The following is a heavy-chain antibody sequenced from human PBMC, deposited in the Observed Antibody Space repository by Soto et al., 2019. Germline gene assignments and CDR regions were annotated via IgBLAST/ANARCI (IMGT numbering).Heavy chain of an antibody. J-gene: IGHJ4*02. D-gene: IGHD3-16*01. CDR1: GFTVSSNY. V-gene: IGHV3-53*01. CDR3: VKEFKGAFDY. Sequence: EVQLIESGGGLIQPGGSLRLSCAASGFTVSSNYMSWVRQAPGKGLEWVSVIYRGGSTDYADSVKGRFIMSRDNSKNTLYLQMNSLRAEDTAVYFCVKEFKGAFDYWGQGTLVTVSS. CDR2: IYRGGST.